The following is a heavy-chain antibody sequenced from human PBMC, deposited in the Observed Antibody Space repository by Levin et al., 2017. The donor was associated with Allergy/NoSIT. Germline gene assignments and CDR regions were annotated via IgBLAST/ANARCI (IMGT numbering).Heavy chain of an antibody. CDR2: IDQGGSGK. V-gene: IGHV3-7*04. CDR1: GFTFTNYW. Sequence: SCAASGFTFTNYWMTWVRQAPGKGLEWVANIDQGGSGKYYVDSVKGRFTISRDNDMNSLYLQMNSLRAEDTAVYFCARTGDDYWGQGTLVTVSS. D-gene: IGHD4-17*01. J-gene: IGHJ4*02. CDR3: ARTGDDY.